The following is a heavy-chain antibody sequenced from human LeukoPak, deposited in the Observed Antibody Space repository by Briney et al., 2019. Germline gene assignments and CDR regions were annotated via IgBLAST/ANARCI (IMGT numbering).Heavy chain of an antibody. D-gene: IGHD2-2*01. CDR2: INPNSGGT. CDR1: GYTFTGYY. Sequence: ASVKVSCKASGYTFTGYYMHWVRQAPGQGLEWMGWINPNSGGTNYAQKFQGRVTMTRDTSISTAYMELSRLRSDDTAVYYCARGRRGYCSSTSCYYYYYMDVWGKGTTVTVSS. V-gene: IGHV1-2*02. CDR3: ARGRRGYCSSTSCYYYYYMDV. J-gene: IGHJ6*03.